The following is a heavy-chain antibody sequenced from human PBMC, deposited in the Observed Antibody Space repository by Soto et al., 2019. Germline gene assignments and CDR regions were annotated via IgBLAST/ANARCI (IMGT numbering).Heavy chain of an antibody. D-gene: IGHD3-3*01. Sequence: PGGSLRLSCAAPGFTFSSYWMHWVRQAPGKGLVWVSRINSDGSSTSYADSVKGRFTISRDNAKNTLYLQMNSLRAEDTAVYYCARGPEWLSLYYYYYGMDVWGQGTTVTVSS. CDR3: ARGPEWLSLYYYYYGMDV. J-gene: IGHJ6*02. CDR2: INSDGSST. CDR1: GFTFSSYW. V-gene: IGHV3-74*01.